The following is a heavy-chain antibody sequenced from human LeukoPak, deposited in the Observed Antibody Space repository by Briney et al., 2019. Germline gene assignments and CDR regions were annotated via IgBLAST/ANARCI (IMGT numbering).Heavy chain of an antibody. V-gene: IGHV3-48*04. D-gene: IGHD6-19*01. Sequence: GGSLRLSCAASGFTFSSYGMHWVRQAPGKGLEWVSYISSSGNTTKNADSVKGRFTITRDNAKNSLYLQMNSLRAEDTAVYYCARDGGSAWFLDYWGQGTLVIVSS. J-gene: IGHJ4*02. CDR1: GFTFSSYG. CDR2: ISSSGNTT. CDR3: ARDGGSAWFLDY.